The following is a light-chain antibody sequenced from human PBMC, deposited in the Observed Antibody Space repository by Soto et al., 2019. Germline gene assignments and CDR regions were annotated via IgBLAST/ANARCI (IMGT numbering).Light chain of an antibody. V-gene: IGKV3-20*01. CDR2: AAS. J-gene: IGKJ3*01. CDR1: QTITNNR. Sequence: EMVLTQSPGTLSLSPGERATLSCRASQTITNNRLAWYQQKPGQAPRLLIYAASRRATGIPDRFSGSGSGTDFTLTISRLEPEDFAVYYCQQYGSSPSGFAFGPGTTLDTK. CDR3: QQYGSSPSGFA.